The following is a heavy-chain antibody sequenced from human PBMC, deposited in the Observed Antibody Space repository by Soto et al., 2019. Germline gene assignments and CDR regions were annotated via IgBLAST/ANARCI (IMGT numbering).Heavy chain of an antibody. Sequence: QVQLVQSGAEVKKPGSSVKVSCKASGGSLSNYGSSWVRQAPGQGLEWMGAIIPVFGTPNYAQKFQDRVTITADESTTTVYMEVRSLTSEDTAVYYCARGDATKIVVTTYYGMDVWGQGTTVTVSS. D-gene: IGHD3-22*01. CDR2: IIPVFGTP. CDR1: GGSLSNYG. V-gene: IGHV1-69*12. CDR3: ARGDATKIVVTTYYGMDV. J-gene: IGHJ6*02.